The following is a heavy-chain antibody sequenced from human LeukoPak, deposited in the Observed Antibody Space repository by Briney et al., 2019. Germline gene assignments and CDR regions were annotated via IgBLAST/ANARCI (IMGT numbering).Heavy chain of an antibody. CDR2: ISGSGGST. V-gene: IGHV3-23*01. CDR1: GFTFSSYS. Sequence: GGSLRLSCAASGFTFSSYSMNWVRQAPGKGLEWVSAISGSGGSTYYADSVKGRFTISRDNSKNMLYLQMNSLRAEDTAVYYCAKSGWTVTFYYYGMDVWGQGTTVTVSS. CDR3: AKSGWTVTFYYYGMDV. J-gene: IGHJ6*02. D-gene: IGHD4-11*01.